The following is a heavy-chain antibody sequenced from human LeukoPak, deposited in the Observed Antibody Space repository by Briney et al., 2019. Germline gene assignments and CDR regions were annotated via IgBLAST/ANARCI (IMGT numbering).Heavy chain of an antibody. CDR1: GGSISSYY. D-gene: IGHD3-22*01. CDR3: ARENYYDSSGYPGYYYYYGMDV. J-gene: IGHJ6*02. V-gene: IGHV4-59*01. CDR2: IYYSGST. Sequence: SETLSLTCTVSGGSISSYYWSRIRQPPGKGLEWIGYIYYSGSTNYNPSLKSRVTISVDTSKNQFSLKLSSVTAADTAVYYCARENYYDSSGYPGYYYYYGMDVWGQGTTVTVSS.